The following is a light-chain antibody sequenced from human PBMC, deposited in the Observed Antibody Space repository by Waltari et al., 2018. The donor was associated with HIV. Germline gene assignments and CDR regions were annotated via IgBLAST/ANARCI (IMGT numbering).Light chain of an antibody. CDR1: NIGTKN. V-gene: IGLV3-21*02. J-gene: IGLJ3*02. CDR2: DDS. Sequence: SYVLTQPPSVSVAPGQTARITCGGNNIGTKNMHWDQQRPGQAPVLVGSDDSDRPSDVPERFVGSKSANTAALAISRVEAGDEADYYCQVWDYKSDRGVFGGGTKLTVL. CDR3: QVWDYKSDRGV.